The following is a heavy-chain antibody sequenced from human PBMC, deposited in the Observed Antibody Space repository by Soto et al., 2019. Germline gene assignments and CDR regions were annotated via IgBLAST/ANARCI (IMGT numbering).Heavy chain of an antibody. CDR3: TTGSGAFTIGS. CDR2: IKKPGDGGTT. D-gene: IGHD1-26*01. CDR1: GFNFNNAW. V-gene: IGHV3-15*01. Sequence: VQLVESGGGLVKPGGSLRLSCAASGFNFNNAWMSWVRQAPGKGLEWLGRIKKPGDGGTTEYAASVKDRFTISRDDSKNTLYLQMDSLKTEDTAFYYCTTGSGAFTIGSWGQGTLVTVSS. J-gene: IGHJ5*01.